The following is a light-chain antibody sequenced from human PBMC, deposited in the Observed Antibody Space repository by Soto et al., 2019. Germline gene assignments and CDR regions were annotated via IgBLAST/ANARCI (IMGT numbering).Light chain of an antibody. CDR1: QSVSSSY. CDR2: GAS. Sequence: EIVLTQSPGTLSLSPGERATLSCRASQSVSSSYLAWYQQKPGQAPRLLIYGASSRATGIPDRFSGSGSGTDFTLIISRLEPEDFAVYYCQQYGSSPRTFCQGTKV. V-gene: IGKV3-20*01. CDR3: QQYGSSPRT. J-gene: IGKJ1*01.